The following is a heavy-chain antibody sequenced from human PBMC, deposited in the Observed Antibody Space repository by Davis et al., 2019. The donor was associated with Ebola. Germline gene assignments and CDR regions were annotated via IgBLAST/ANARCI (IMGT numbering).Heavy chain of an antibody. CDR3: ARLDYSSTWYDLAY. V-gene: IGHV1-69*05. CDR1: GGTFSSYV. J-gene: IGHJ4*02. D-gene: IGHD6-13*01. Sequence: SVKVSCKASGGTFSSYVISWVRQAPGQGLEWMGEIIPVFGTVNYAQKFQGRVTMTRDTSTSTVYMQLSGLRTEDTAVYFCARLDYSSTWYDLAYWGQGTLVTVPS. CDR2: IIPVFGTV.